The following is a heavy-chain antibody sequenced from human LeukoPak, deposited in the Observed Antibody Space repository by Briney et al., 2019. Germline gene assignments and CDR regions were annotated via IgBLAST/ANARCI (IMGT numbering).Heavy chain of an antibody. J-gene: IGHJ4*02. V-gene: IGHV4-39*07. D-gene: IGHD3-16*01. Sequence: PSETLSLTCTVSGGSISSSSYYWGWIRQPPGKGLEWIGSIYYSGSTYYNPSLKSRVTISVDTSKNQFSLKLSSVTAADTAVYYCARVGGTVYWGQGTLVTVSS. CDR2: IYYSGST. CDR1: GGSISSSSYY. CDR3: ARVGGTVY.